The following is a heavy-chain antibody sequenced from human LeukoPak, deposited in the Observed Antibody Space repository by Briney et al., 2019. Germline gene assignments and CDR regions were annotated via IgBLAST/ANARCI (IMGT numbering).Heavy chain of an antibody. V-gene: IGHV1-69*13. CDR2: IIPIFGTA. CDR3: ARAKVVPADHFDY. Sequence: GASVKVSCKASGGTFSSYAINWVQQAPGQGLEWMGGIIPIFGTANYAQRFQGRVTITADESTSTAYMELSSLRSEDTAVYYCARAKVVPADHFDYWGQGTLVTVSS. J-gene: IGHJ4*02. D-gene: IGHD2-2*01. CDR1: GGTFSSYA.